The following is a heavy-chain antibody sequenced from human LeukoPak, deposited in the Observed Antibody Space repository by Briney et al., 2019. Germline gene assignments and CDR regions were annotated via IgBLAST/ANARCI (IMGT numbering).Heavy chain of an antibody. CDR1: GYIVSDYY. V-gene: IGHV1-2*02. CDR3: ARVRDNACDY. CDR2: LRGDTGDT. D-gene: IGHD1-1*01. J-gene: IGHJ4*02. Sequence: ASVTVSCKTSGYIVSDYYMHWVRQAPGQGLEWMGWLRGDTGDTDSPQKFKGRVTMTRDTATNTAYMQLRRLTYGDTAIYFCARVRDNACDYWGQGTLVTVSS.